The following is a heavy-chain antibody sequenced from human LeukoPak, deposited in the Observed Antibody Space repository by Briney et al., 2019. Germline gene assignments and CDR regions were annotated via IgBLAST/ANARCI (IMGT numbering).Heavy chain of an antibody. CDR1: GYTFTSYG. CDR2: ISAYNGNT. J-gene: IGHJ4*02. V-gene: IGHV1-18*01. D-gene: IGHD3-22*01. Sequence: ASVKVSCKASGYTFTSYGISWVRQAPGQGLEWMGWISAYNGNTNYAQKLQGRVTMTTDTSTSTAYMELRSLRSDDTAVYYCAGDPSRSYYYDSSGYYYLDYWGQGTLVTVSS. CDR3: AGDPSRSYYYDSSGYYYLDY.